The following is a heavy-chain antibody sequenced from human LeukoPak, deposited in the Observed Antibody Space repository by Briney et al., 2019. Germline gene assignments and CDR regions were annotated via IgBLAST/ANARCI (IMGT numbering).Heavy chain of an antibody. CDR1: GYTCTGYY. D-gene: IGHD3-22*01. V-gene: IGHV1-2*02. Sequence: ASVKVSCKASGYTCTGYYMHWVREAPGQGLEWMGWINPNSGGTNYAQKLQGRVTMTTDTSTSTAYMELRSLRSDDTAVYYCASLKNYYDSSGNLVTDAFDIWGQGTMVTVSS. CDR3: ASLKNYYDSSGNLVTDAFDI. CDR2: INPNSGGT. J-gene: IGHJ3*02.